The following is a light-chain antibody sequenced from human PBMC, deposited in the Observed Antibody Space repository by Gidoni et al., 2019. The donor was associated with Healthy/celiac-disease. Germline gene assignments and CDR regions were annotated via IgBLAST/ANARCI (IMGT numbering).Light chain of an antibody. V-gene: IGKV3-15*01. CDR1: QSVSSN. CDR3: QQYNNWPPRT. CDR2: GAS. J-gene: IGKJ2*01. Sequence: EIVMTQSPATLSVSPGERATLSCRASQSVSSNLAWYQQKPGQAPRLLIYGASTRATGIPARFSGSGSGTEFTPTISSLQSEDFAVYYCQQYNNWPPRTFGQGTKLEIK.